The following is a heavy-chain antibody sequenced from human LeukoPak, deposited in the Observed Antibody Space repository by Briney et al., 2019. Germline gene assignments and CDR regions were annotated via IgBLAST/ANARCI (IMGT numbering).Heavy chain of an antibody. Sequence: SETLSLTCTVSGGSISSGSYYWSWIRQPAGKGLEWIGRIYTSGSTNYNPSLKSRVTISVDKSKNQFSLKLSSVTAADTAVYYCARGSGSSTWGQGTLVTVSS. CDR3: ARGSGSST. CDR1: GGSISSGSYY. J-gene: IGHJ4*02. V-gene: IGHV4-61*02. D-gene: IGHD1-26*01. CDR2: IYTSGST.